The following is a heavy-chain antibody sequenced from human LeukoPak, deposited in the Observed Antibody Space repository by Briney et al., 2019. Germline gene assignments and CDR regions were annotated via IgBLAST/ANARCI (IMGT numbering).Heavy chain of an antibody. D-gene: IGHD6-6*01. CDR2: TYYRSKWYN. Sequence: SQTLSLTCAISGDSVSSNSAAWNWIRQSPSRGLEWLGRTYYRSKWYNDYAVSVKSRITINPDTSKNQFSLQLNSVTPEDTAVYYCARERQLALDSYYYYYYGMDVWGQGTTVTVSS. J-gene: IGHJ6*02. V-gene: IGHV6-1*01. CDR1: GDSVSSNSAA. CDR3: ARERQLALDSYYYYYYGMDV.